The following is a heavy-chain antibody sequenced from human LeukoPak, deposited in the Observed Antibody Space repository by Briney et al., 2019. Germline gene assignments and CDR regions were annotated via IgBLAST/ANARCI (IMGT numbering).Heavy chain of an antibody. V-gene: IGHV3-7*03. Sequence: QTGGSLRLSCVGSGFTFTTYWMSWVRQAPGKGLEWVANIKQDGSEKYYVDSVKGRFTISRDNAKNSLYLQMNSLRAEDTAVYYCAKVGPPVGDILTGYYNWFDPWGQGTLVTVSS. CDR2: IKQDGSEK. D-gene: IGHD3-9*01. CDR3: AKVGPPVGDILTGYYNWFDP. CDR1: GFTFTTYW. J-gene: IGHJ5*02.